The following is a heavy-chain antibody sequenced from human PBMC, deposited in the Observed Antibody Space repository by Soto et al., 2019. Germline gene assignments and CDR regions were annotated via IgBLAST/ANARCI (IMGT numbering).Heavy chain of an antibody. V-gene: IGHV1-2*04. D-gene: IGHD1-1*01. CDR1: GYTFTGYY. CDR2: INPNSGGT. J-gene: IGHJ4*02. CDR3: ARDTRSKERSFDQESFDY. Sequence: GASVKVSCKASGYTFTGYYMHWVRQAPGQGLEWMGWINPNSGGTNYAQKFQGWVTMTRDTSISTAYMELSRLRSDDKAVYYCARDTRSKERSFDQESFDYRGQQSLVPVSA.